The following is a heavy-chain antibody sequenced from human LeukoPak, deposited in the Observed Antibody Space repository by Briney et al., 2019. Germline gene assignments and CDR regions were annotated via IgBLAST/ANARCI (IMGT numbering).Heavy chain of an antibody. Sequence: SVKVSCKASGYTFTSYDINWVRQATGQGLEWMGRIIPIFGTANYAQKFQGRVTITTDESTSTAYMELSSLRSEDTAVYYCARDSVSQKDIVATIGDYWGQGTLVTVSS. V-gene: IGHV1-69*05. D-gene: IGHD5-12*01. J-gene: IGHJ4*02. CDR1: GYTFTSYD. CDR2: IIPIFGTA. CDR3: ARDSVSQKDIVATIGDY.